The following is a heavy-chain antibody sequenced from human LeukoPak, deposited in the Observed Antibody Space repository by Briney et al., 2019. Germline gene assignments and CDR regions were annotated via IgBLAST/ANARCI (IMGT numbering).Heavy chain of an antibody. CDR1: GDTTSSDRYY. CDR2: IYYSGST. V-gene: IGHV4-39*01. D-gene: IGHD1-26*01. Sequence: SETLSLTCTVSGDTTSSDRYYGGWVRQPPGKGLEWIGNIYYSGSTYYNPSLKSRVTMSVDTSKNQFFLKLNSVTAADTAVYYCARGRPYSGGYHLDYWGQGTLVTVSA. J-gene: IGHJ4*02. CDR3: ARGRPYSGGYHLDY.